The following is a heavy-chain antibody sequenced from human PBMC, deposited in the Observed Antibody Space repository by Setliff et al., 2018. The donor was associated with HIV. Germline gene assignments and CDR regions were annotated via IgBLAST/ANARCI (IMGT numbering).Heavy chain of an antibody. D-gene: IGHD4-17*01. CDR2: VDPEDGET. Sequence: ASVKVSCKASGYTFTDYYMHWVQQAPGKGLEWMGRVDPEDGETIYAEKFQGRVTITADTSTDTAYMELSSLRSEDTAVYYCARSTTADWGQGTMVTVSS. V-gene: IGHV1-69-2*01. CDR3: ARSTTAD. CDR1: GYTFTDYY. J-gene: IGHJ4*02.